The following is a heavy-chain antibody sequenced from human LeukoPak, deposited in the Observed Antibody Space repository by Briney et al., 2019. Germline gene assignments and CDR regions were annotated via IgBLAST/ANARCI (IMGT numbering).Heavy chain of an antibody. V-gene: IGHV1-8*01. D-gene: IGHD2-21*01. CDR3: ARVAGNCGGDCYRLVY. CDR2: MNPNSGNT. J-gene: IGHJ4*02. CDR1: GYTFTTYD. Sequence: GASVKVSCKASGYTFTTYDINWVRQATGQGLEWMAWMNPNSGNTGYAQKFQGRVTMTRYTSISTAYMELSSLRSEDTAVYYCARVAGNCGGDCYRLVYWGQGTLVTVAS.